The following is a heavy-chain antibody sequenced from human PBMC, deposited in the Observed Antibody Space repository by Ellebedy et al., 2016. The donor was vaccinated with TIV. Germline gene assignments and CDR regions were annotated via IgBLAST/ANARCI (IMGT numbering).Heavy chain of an antibody. CDR1: GYVFTAYY. V-gene: IGHV1-2*02. J-gene: IGHJ6*02. D-gene: IGHD6-13*01. Sequence: ASVKVSCKTSGYVFTAYYIHWVRQAPGQGLEWMGWINPDSGATNFAQKFQDRVSMTRDTSVNTASMEFSRLESDDTAVYYCARVRRASSGMDVWGQGTTVIVS. CDR3: ARVRRASSGMDV. CDR2: INPDSGAT.